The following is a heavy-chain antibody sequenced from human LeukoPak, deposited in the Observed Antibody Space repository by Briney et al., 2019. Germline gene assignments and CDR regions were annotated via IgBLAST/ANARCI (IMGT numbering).Heavy chain of an antibody. Sequence: GGSLRLSCAASGFTFSSYSMNWVRQAPGKGLEWASSISSSSSYIYYADSVKGRFTISRDNAKNSLYLQMNSLRAEDTAVYYCARVDDFWSGYYRYYGMDVWGQGTTVTVSS. V-gene: IGHV3-21*01. D-gene: IGHD3-3*01. J-gene: IGHJ6*02. CDR2: ISSSSSYI. CDR1: GFTFSSYS. CDR3: ARVDDFWSGYYRYYGMDV.